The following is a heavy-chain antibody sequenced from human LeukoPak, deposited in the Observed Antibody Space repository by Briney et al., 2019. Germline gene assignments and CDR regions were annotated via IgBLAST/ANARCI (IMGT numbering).Heavy chain of an antibody. V-gene: IGHV4-59*01. CDR2: IYYSGST. Sequence: SETLSLTCTVSGGSISSYYWSWIRQPPGKGLEWLGYIYYSGSTNYNPSLKSRVTISVDTSKNQFSLKLSSVTAADTAVYYCARDRSYGSGGMDVWGQGTTVTVSS. CDR3: ARDRSYGSGGMDV. D-gene: IGHD3-10*01. J-gene: IGHJ6*02. CDR1: GGSISSYY.